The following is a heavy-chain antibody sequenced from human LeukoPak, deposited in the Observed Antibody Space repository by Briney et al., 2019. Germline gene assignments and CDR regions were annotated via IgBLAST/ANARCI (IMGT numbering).Heavy chain of an antibody. CDR1: GGSVSSGSYY. CDR3: IRWIQLEGGDY. J-gene: IGHJ4*02. D-gene: IGHD5-18*01. Sequence: PSETLSLTCTVSGGSVSSGSYYWSWIRQPPGKGLEWIGYIFYSGSTNYNPSLKSRVTISVDTSKNQFSLKLSSVTAEDTAVYYCIRWIQLEGGDYWGQGTLVTVSS. V-gene: IGHV4-61*01. CDR2: IFYSGST.